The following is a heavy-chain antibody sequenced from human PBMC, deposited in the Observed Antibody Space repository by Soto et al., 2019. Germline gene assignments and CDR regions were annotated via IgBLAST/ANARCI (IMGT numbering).Heavy chain of an antibody. J-gene: IGHJ3*01. V-gene: IGHV3-53*01. CDR3: ATWHEREHAYDV. D-gene: IGHD1-1*01. CDR2: LYDVDGS. Sequence: DVQLVESGGGLIQPGASLRLSCVAFGLTISGKKYVAWVRQAPGKGLEWVSGLYDVDGSFYADSVRGRFTTSSDSSKTTVYLQMNDLRPDDTAVYYCATWHEREHAYDVWGQGTTVTVSS. CDR1: GLTISGKKY.